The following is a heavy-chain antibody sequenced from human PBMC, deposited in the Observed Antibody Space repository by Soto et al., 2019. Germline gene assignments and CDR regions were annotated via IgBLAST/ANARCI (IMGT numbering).Heavy chain of an antibody. Sequence: QPGGSLRLSCAASGFTFNNFWMSWLRQAPGKGLEWVANIKPDGSEKYYVDSVKGRFMISRDNAKNSLHLQVNGLRAEDTAVYHCARLRGTANFDYWGQGALVTVSS. CDR2: IKPDGSEK. D-gene: IGHD3-16*01. J-gene: IGHJ4*02. CDR3: ARLRGTANFDY. V-gene: IGHV3-7*01. CDR1: GFTFNNFW.